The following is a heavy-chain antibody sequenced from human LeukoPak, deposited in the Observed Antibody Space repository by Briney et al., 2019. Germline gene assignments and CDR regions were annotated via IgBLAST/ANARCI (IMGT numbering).Heavy chain of an antibody. D-gene: IGHD1-1*01. Sequence: PSETLSLTCTVSGGSISSYYWNWIRQPPGKRLEWLGYVYYSGSTNYSPSLKSRFTISVDTSKNQFSLKLSSVTAADTAVYYCARVEFYYMDVWGKGTTVTVSS. V-gene: IGHV4-59*01. J-gene: IGHJ6*03. CDR3: ARVEFYYMDV. CDR1: GGSISSYY. CDR2: VYYSGST.